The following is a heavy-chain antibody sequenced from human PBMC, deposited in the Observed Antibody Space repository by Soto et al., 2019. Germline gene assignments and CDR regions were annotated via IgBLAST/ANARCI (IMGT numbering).Heavy chain of an antibody. D-gene: IGHD4-4*01. J-gene: IGHJ6*03. CDR3: GRRSNERYDMEV. CDR2: ISPYNGRT. V-gene: IGHV1-18*01. Sequence: ASVXVAFRASWYMFAIYGIFLGLRAPGQGPEWMGWISPYNGRTNYAQNVKGRVVMTTEISTNTVYLELRSLRSDDTAMYYCGRRSNERYDMEVWGHRTTV. CDR1: WYMFAIYG.